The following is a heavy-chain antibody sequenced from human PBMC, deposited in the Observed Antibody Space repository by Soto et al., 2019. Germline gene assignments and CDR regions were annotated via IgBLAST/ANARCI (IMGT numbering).Heavy chain of an antibody. J-gene: IGHJ6*02. CDR2: IWHDGNNK. CDR3: ASDLVGASDSYGLDV. Sequence: GGSLRLSCAASGFTFSNYGMHWVRQAPGKGLEWVAIIWHDGNNKYYADSVRGRFIVSRDNSKNRLYLQMNSLRAEDTAVYYCASDLVGASDSYGLDVWGQGTPVTVSS. D-gene: IGHD1-26*01. CDR1: GFTFSNYG. V-gene: IGHV3-33*01.